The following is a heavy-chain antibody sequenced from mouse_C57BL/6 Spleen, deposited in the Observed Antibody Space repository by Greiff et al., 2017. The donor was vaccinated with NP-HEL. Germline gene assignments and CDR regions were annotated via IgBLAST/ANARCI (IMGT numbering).Heavy chain of an antibody. V-gene: IGHV7-3*01. CDR2: IRNKANGYTT. Sequence: DVMLVESGGGLVQPGGSLSLSCAASGFTFTDYYMSWVRQPPGKALEWLGFIRNKANGYTTEYSASVKGRFTISRDNSQSILYLQMNALRAEDSATYYCARMDYGNYEGFAYWGQGTLVTVSA. J-gene: IGHJ3*01. D-gene: IGHD2-1*01. CDR3: ARMDYGNYEGFAY. CDR1: GFTFTDYY.